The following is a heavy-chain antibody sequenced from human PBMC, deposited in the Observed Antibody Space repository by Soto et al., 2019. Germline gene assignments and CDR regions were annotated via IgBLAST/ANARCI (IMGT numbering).Heavy chain of an antibody. V-gene: IGHV4-31*03. CDR1: GGSISSGGYY. CDR3: ARVDGYYYYGTDV. Sequence: SETLSLTCTVSGGSISSGGYYWSWIRQHPGKGLEWIGYIYYSGSTYYNPSLKSRVTISVDTSKNQFSLKLSSVTAADTAVYYCARVDGYYYYGTDVWGQGTTVTVSS. J-gene: IGHJ6*02. CDR2: IYYSGST.